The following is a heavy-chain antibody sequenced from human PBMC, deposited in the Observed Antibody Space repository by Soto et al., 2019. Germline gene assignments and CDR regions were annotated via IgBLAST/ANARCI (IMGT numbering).Heavy chain of an antibody. V-gene: IGHV4-4*02. CDR2: IYRSGST. CDR3: ARHTPAISISDH. Sequence: SETLSLTGAVSGGSISSSNWWSWVRQPPGKGLEWIGEIYRSGSTNYNPSLKSRVTISVDTSKNQFSLKLSSVTAADTAVYYCARHTPAISISDHWGQGTLVTVS. J-gene: IGHJ4*02. D-gene: IGHD2-15*01. CDR1: GGSISSSNW.